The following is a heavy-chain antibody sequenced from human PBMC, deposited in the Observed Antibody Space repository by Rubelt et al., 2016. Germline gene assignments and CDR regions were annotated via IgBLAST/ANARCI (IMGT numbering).Heavy chain of an antibody. CDR1: GYTFISYG. CDR3: ASDADYYDSSGYYPY. CDR2: ISAYDGNT. J-gene: IGHJ4*02. D-gene: IGHD3-22*01. Sequence: QIQLVQSGPEVEKPGASVKVSCKASGYTFISYGISWIRQAPGQGLEWMGWISAYDGNTNYAQKLQGRVTMTPDTSTSTAYMELRSLRSDATAVYYCASDADYYDSSGYYPYWGQGTLVTVSS. V-gene: IGHV1-18*01.